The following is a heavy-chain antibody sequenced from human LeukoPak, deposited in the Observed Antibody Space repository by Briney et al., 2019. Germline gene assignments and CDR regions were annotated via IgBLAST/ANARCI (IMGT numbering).Heavy chain of an antibody. V-gene: IGHV3-43*01. CDR1: GFPFDDYT. Sequence: PGGSLRLSCAASGFPFDDYTMHWVRQAPGKGLEWVSLISWDGGSTYYADSVKGRFTISRDNSKNSLYLQMNSLRTEDTALYYCAKDAPRYSSSWSYMDVWGKGTTVTVSS. CDR2: ISWDGGST. CDR3: AKDAPRYSSSWSYMDV. J-gene: IGHJ6*03. D-gene: IGHD6-13*01.